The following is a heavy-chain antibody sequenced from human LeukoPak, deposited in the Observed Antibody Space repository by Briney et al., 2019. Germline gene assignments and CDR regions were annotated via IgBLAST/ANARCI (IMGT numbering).Heavy chain of an antibody. CDR2: IYYSGST. CDR3: ARDWLYSYDSSGYNWFDP. D-gene: IGHD3-22*01. CDR1: GGSISSSSYY. Sequence: SETLSLTCTVSGGSISSSSYYWGWIRQPPGKGLEWIGSIYYSGSTYYNPSLKSRVTISVDTSKNQFSLKLSSVTAAHTAVYYCARDWLYSYDSSGYNWFDPWGQGTLVTVSS. J-gene: IGHJ5*02. V-gene: IGHV4-39*07.